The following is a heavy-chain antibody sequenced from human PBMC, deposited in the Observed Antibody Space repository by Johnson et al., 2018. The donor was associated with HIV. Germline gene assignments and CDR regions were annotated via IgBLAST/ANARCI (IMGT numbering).Heavy chain of an antibody. CDR3: ARDFVAFGECTAFDI. V-gene: IGHV3-20*04. Sequence: VQLVESGGGVVQPGGSLRFSCGASVFIFSRFAMHWVRQVPGKGLEWVSGINWNGGSTGYADSVKGRFTISRDNAKNSLYLQMNSLRAEDTAVYYCARDFVAFGECTAFDIWGQGTMVTVSS. D-gene: IGHD3-10*01. CDR2: INWNGGST. J-gene: IGHJ3*02. CDR1: VFIFSRFA.